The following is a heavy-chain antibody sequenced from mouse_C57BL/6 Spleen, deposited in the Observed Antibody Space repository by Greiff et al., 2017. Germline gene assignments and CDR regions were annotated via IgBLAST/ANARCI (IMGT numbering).Heavy chain of an antibody. D-gene: IGHD4-1*01. J-gene: IGHJ1*03. V-gene: IGHV2-2*01. Sequence: VQLVESGPGLVQPSQSLSITCTVSGFSLTSYGVHWVRQSPGKGLEWLGVIWSGGSTDYNAAFISRLSISKDNSKSQVFFKMNSLQADDTAIYYCARSLTGRGYFDVWGTGTTVTVSS. CDR1: GFSLTSYG. CDR2: IWSGGST. CDR3: ARSLTGRGYFDV.